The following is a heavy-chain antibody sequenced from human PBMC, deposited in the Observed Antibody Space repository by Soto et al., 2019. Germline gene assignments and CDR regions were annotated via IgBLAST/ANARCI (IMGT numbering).Heavy chain of an antibody. CDR3: ARGDGYIYGNTFDY. CDR1: GFTFSSYA. V-gene: IGHV3-30-3*01. D-gene: IGHD5-18*01. CDR2: ISYDGSDK. J-gene: IGHJ4*02. Sequence: QVQLVESGGGVVQPGTSLRLSCAASGFTFSSYAMHWVRQAPGKGLEWVAVISYDGSDKHYADSVKGRITISRDNSKNTLYLQSNSLRGEDTAVYYCARGDGYIYGNTFDYWGQGILVTVSS.